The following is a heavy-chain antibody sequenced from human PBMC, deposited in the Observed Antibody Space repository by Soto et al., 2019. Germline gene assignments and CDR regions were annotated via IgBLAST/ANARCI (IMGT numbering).Heavy chain of an antibody. D-gene: IGHD2-2*01. CDR2: INHSGST. CDR1: GGSFSGYY. J-gene: IGHJ4*02. CDR3: ARGIRCSSTGCYLFFDY. Sequence: SETLSLTCAVYGGSFSGYYWSWIRQPPGKGLEWIGEINHSGSTNYNPSLKSRVTISVDTSKNQFSLKLSSVTAADTAVYYCARGIRCSSTGCYLFFDYWGQGTLVTVS. V-gene: IGHV4-34*01.